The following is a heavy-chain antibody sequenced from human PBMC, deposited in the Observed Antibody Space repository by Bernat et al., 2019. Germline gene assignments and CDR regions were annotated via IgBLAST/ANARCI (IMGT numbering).Heavy chain of an antibody. D-gene: IGHD6-13*01. CDR2: IAPDGDT. Sequence: EVQLVESGGGLVQPGGSPRLSCAASGFTISTNFMSWVRQAPGKGLDWVSIIAPDGDTHHADSVKGRFTISRDSSENTLYLQMNGLRVEDTAVYYCARHGLAAAGGKYYFDYWGQGTLLSVSS. CDR1: GFTISTNF. V-gene: IGHV3-66*04. J-gene: IGHJ4*02. CDR3: ARHGLAAAGGKYYFDY.